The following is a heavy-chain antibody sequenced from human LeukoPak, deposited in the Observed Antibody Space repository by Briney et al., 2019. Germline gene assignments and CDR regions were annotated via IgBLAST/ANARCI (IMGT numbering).Heavy chain of an antibody. V-gene: IGHV3-23*01. J-gene: IGHJ4*02. Sequence: GGSLRLSCAASGFTFSSYAMSWVRQAPGKGLEWVSAISGSGGSTYYADSVKGRFTISRDNAKNSLYLEMNSLRAEDTALYYCAKGSGYSPLFDYWGQGTLVTVSS. D-gene: IGHD3-22*01. CDR2: ISGSGGST. CDR3: AKGSGYSPLFDY. CDR1: GFTFSSYA.